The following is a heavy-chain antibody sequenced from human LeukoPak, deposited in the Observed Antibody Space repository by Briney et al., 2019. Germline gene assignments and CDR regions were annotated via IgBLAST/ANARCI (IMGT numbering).Heavy chain of an antibody. CDR1: GFTFSTFG. J-gene: IGHJ4*02. CDR3: AKGGGRGVLDY. D-gene: IGHD3-10*01. V-gene: IGHV3-30*02. Sequence: GGSLRLSCAASGFTFSTFGMHWVRQAPGEGLEWVTFIRYDGSDKYYTDSVKGRFTISRDNSRNILFLQMNSLRTEDTAVYYCAKGGGRGVLDYWGQGTLVTVSS. CDR2: IRYDGSDK.